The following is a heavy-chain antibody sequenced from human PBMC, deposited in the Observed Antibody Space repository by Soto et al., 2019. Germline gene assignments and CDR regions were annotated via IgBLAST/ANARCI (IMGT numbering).Heavy chain of an antibody. CDR2: TRKKGNSYTT. J-gene: IGHJ4*02. V-gene: IGHV3-72*01. D-gene: IGHD2-2*01. Sequence: QLLESGGDLVRPGGSLSLSCAASGFTFSDHYIDWVRQAPGKGLEWVGRTRKKGNSYTTDYAASVEGRFTISRDDSKNSLYLQMDSLKTEDTAVYFCARSGSSSSCYDFWGQGTLVTVSS. CDR3: ARSGSSSSCYDF. CDR1: GFTFSDHY.